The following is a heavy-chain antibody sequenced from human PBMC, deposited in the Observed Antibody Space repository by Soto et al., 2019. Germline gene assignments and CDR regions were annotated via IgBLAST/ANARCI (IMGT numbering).Heavy chain of an antibody. CDR2: ISGSGGST. J-gene: IGHJ2*01. V-gene: IGHV3-23*01. CDR1: GFTFSRYA. D-gene: IGHD4-17*01. Sequence: EVQLLESGGGLVQPGGSLRLSCAASGFTFSRYAMSWVRKAPGKGLEWVSAISGSGGSTYYAESVKGRFTISRDNSKNTVYLQMNSLRSEDTAVYYCAKRTVGWYFDLWGRGTMVTVSS. CDR3: AKRTVGWYFDL.